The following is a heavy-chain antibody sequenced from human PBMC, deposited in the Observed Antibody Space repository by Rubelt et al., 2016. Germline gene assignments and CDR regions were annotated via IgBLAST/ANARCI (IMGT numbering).Heavy chain of an antibody. V-gene: IGHV5-10-1*01. CDR1: GYSFSNYW. D-gene: IGHD5-24*01. CDR3: ARRGRNDHNFDY. J-gene: IGHJ4*02. CDR2: IDPSDSYT. Sequence: SCKGSGYSFSNYWISWVRQTPGKGLEWMGRIDPSDSYTSYSPSFQGHVTVSADKSISTAYLQWSSLQASDTAMYYCARRGRNDHNFDYWGQGTLVTVSS.